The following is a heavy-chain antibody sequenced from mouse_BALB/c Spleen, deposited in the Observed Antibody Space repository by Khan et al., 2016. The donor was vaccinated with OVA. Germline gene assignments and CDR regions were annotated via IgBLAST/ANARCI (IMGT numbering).Heavy chain of an antibody. CDR1: GFSLSRYN. Sequence: QVQLKESGPGLGAPSQSLSITCTVSGFSLSRYNIHWIRQSPGKGLEWLGMIWSGGSTDYNSALKSSLSISKDNSKSPVFLHMNSLQTDDTAMYYCARAYGTSLGYYAMDYWGQGTSVTVSS. D-gene: IGHD1-1*01. V-gene: IGHV2-6-4*01. CDR2: IWSGGST. J-gene: IGHJ4*01. CDR3: ARAYGTSLGYYAMDY.